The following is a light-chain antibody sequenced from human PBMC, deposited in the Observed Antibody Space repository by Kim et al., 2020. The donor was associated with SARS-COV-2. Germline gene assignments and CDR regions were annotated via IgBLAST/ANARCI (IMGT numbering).Light chain of an antibody. CDR2: RDR. CDR1: NIGSKG. CDR3: QVWDSSSGWV. J-gene: IGLJ3*02. V-gene: IGLV3-9*01. Sequence: VALGKTARITCGGNNIGSKGVHWYQQKPGQAPVLVIYRDRNRPSGIPERFSGSYSVNTATLTISRAQAGDEADYYCQVWDSSSGWVFGGGTQLTVL.